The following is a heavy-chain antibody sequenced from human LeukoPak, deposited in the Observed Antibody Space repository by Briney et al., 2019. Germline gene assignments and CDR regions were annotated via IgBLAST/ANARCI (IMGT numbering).Heavy chain of an antibody. D-gene: IGHD3-10*01. J-gene: IGHJ6*04. CDR2: IIPIFGTA. CDR3: ARAPRVRGVIHYYYGMDV. CDR1: GGTFSSYA. V-gene: IGHV1-69*06. Sequence: SVKVSCKASGGTFSSYAISWVRQPPGQGLEWMGGIIPIFGTANYAQKFQGRVTITADKSTSTAYMELSSLRSEDTAVYYCARAPRVRGVIHYYYGMDVWGKGTTVTVSS.